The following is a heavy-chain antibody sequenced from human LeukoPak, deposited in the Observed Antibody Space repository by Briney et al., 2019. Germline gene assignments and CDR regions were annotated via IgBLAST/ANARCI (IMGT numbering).Heavy chain of an antibody. CDR1: GFTFSSYS. V-gene: IGHV3-21*01. J-gene: IGHJ4*02. CDR2: ISSSSSYI. CDR3: ASHRNYYDSSGYPKPDY. Sequence: GGSLRLSCAASGFTFSSYSMNWVRQAPGKGLEWVSSISSSSSYIYYADSVKGRFTISRDNAKNSLYLQMNSLRAEDTAVYYCASHRNYYDSSGYPKPDYWGQGTLVTVSS. D-gene: IGHD3-22*01.